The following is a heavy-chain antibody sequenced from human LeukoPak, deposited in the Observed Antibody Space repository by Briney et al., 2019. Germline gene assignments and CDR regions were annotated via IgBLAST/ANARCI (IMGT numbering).Heavy chain of an antibody. CDR3: ARDLHGYCSGGSRYSGGWFDP. J-gene: IGHJ5*02. Sequence: SETLSLTCTVSGGSISSYYWSWIRQPPGKGLEWIGYIYYSGSTDYNPSLKSRVTISVETSKNQFSLKLSSVTAADTAVYYCARDLHGYCSGGSRYSGGWFDPWGQGTLVTVSS. D-gene: IGHD2-15*01. CDR2: IYYSGST. CDR1: GGSISSYY. V-gene: IGHV4-59*12.